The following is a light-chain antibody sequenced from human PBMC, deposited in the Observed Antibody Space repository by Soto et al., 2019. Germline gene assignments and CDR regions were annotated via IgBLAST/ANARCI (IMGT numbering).Light chain of an antibody. J-gene: IGKJ1*01. CDR3: QQYCSSAWT. Sequence: EIVLTQSPGTLSLSPGERATLSCRASQSVSGSYLAWYQQKPGQAPRLLIYGSSSRATGIPDMFSGSGSGTDVTLTISRLEPEDFAVYYCQQYCSSAWTFGQGTKVDIK. CDR2: GSS. V-gene: IGKV3-20*01. CDR1: QSVSGSY.